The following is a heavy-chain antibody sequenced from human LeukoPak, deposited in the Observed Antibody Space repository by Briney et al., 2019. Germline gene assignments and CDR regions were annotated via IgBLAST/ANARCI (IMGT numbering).Heavy chain of an antibody. Sequence: GASVKVSCKASGGTFSSYAISWVRQAPGQGLEWTGGIIPIFGTANYAQKFQGRVTITADKSTSTAYMELSSLRSEDTAVYYCARDSPLGYYFDYWGQGTLVTVSS. CDR3: ARDSPLGYYFDY. CDR2: IIPIFGTA. J-gene: IGHJ4*02. CDR1: GGTFSSYA. V-gene: IGHV1-69*06. D-gene: IGHD3-10*01.